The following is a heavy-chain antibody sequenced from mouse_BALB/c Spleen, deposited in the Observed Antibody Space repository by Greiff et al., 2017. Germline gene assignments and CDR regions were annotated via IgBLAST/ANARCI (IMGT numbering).Heavy chain of an antibody. Sequence: VQLQQSGPSLVKPSQTLSLTCSVTGDSITSGYWNWIRKFPGNKLEYMGYISYSGSTYYNPSLKSRISITRDTSKNQYYLQLNSVTTEDTATYYCARYSANWDGNFDYWGQGTTLTVSS. J-gene: IGHJ2*01. CDR2: ISYSGST. CDR3: ARYSANWDGNFDY. CDR1: GDSITSGY. V-gene: IGHV3-8*02. D-gene: IGHD4-1*01.